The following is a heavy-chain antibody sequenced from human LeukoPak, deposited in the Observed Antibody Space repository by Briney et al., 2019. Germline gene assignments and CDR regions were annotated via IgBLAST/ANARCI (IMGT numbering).Heavy chain of an antibody. CDR3: AREAWFGELAFDY. CDR1: GFTFSSYR. Sequence: GGSLRLSCAVSGFTFSSYRMSWVRQAPGKGLEWVAVIWYDGSNKYYADSVKGRFTISRDNSKNTLYLQMNSLRAEDTAVYYCAREAWFGELAFDYWGQGTLVTVSS. J-gene: IGHJ4*02. D-gene: IGHD3-10*01. CDR2: IWYDGSNK. V-gene: IGHV3-33*08.